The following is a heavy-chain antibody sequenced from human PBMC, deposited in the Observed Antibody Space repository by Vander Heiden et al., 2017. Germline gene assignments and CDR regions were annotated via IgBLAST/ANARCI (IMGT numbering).Heavy chain of an antibody. CDR2: ISNDGSNK. CDR3: AREDKYYDSSGYYFPQYLFDY. D-gene: IGHD3-22*01. CDR1: GFTFSRYT. J-gene: IGHJ4*02. V-gene: IGHV3-30-3*01. Sequence: QVQLLESGGGVLQPGRALRLSCAASGFTFSRYTLHWVRQAPGKGLEWVAVISNDGSNKYYADSVKGRFTISRDNSKNTLYVQMNSLRAEDTAVYYCAREDKYYDSSGYYFPQYLFDYWGQGTMVTVSS.